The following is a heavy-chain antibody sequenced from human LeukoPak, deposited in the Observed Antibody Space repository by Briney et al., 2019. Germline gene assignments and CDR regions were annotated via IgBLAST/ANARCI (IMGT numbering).Heavy chain of an antibody. J-gene: IGHJ4*02. CDR1: GDMFNSYS. CDR2: IIPISGAT. D-gene: IGHD5-18*01. CDR3: AKVDISGFNYGYRSHY. V-gene: IGHV1-69*06. Sequence: SVKVSCKTSGDMFNSYSISWVRQAPGQGLEWMGGIIPISGATNYPVKFQDKVTISADKSTSTVYMELTSLKSEDTAVYYCAKVDISGFNYGYRSHYWGQGTLVAVSS.